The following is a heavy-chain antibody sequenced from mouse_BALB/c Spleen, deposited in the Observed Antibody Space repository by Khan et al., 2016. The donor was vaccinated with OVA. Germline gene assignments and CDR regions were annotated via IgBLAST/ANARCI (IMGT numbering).Heavy chain of an antibody. D-gene: IGHD2-10*01. J-gene: IGHJ3*01. CDR3: ARVGPYHANYGAWFAY. Sequence: QVQLQPSGAELARPGASVKMSCKASGYTFTSYTMHWVKQRPGQGLEWIGYMTPSNGYTNYNQKFRDKATLTADKSSSTAYMQLSSLTSEDSAVXYCARVGPYHANYGAWFAYWGQGTLVTVSA. CDR2: MTPSNGYT. V-gene: IGHV1-4*01. CDR1: GYTFTSYT.